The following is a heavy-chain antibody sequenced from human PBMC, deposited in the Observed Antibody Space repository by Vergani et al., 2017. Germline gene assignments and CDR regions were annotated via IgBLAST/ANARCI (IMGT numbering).Heavy chain of an antibody. V-gene: IGHV7-4-1*02. Sequence: QVQLVQSGAEVKKPGSSVKVSCKASGYTFTSYAMNWVRQAPGQGLEWMGWINTNTGNPTYAQGFTGRFVFSLDTSVSTAYLQISSLKDEDTAVYYCARDRHQLQPYGMDVWGQGTTVTVSS. CDR2: INTNTGNP. CDR3: ARDRHQLQPYGMDV. D-gene: IGHD2-2*01. CDR1: GYTFTSYA. J-gene: IGHJ6*02.